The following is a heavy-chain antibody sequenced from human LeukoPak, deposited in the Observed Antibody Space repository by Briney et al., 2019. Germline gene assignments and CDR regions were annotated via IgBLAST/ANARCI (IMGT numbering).Heavy chain of an antibody. CDR3: ARAGSTYDFWSGSPNAFDI. CDR1: GYTFTGYS. Sequence: ASVKVSCKASGYTFTGYSMHWVRQAPGQGLEWMGWISPNSGVTNYAQKFQGRVTMTRDTSISTAYMELSRLRSDDTAVYYCARAGSTYDFWSGSPNAFDIWGQGTMVTVSS. CDR2: ISPNSGVT. J-gene: IGHJ3*02. D-gene: IGHD3-3*01. V-gene: IGHV1-2*02.